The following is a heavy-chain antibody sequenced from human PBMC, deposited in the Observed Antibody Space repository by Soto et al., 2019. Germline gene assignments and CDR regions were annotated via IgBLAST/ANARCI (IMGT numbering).Heavy chain of an antibody. CDR3: ASAPTSGYSNFDS. V-gene: IGHV4-31*03. J-gene: IGHJ4*02. CDR1: GGSINSGGYY. CDR2: IYHSGSP. D-gene: IGHD3-22*01. Sequence: QVQLQESGPGLVKPSQTLSLTCTVSGGSINSGGYYWSWIRQHPEKGLEWIGYIYHSGSPYYNPSLKSRVAISVDTSKNQFSLKLNSVTAADTAVYYCASAPTSGYSNFDSWGQGTLVTVCS.